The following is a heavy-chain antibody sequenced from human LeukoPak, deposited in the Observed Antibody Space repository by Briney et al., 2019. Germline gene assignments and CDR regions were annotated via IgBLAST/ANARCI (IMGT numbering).Heavy chain of an antibody. CDR2: ISYDGSNK. Sequence: PGGSLRLSCAASGFTFSSYGMPWVRQAPGKGLEWVAVISYDGSNKYYADSVKGRFTISRDNSKNTLYLQMNSLRAEDTAVYYCASGYSSGWFPDYWGRGTLVTVSS. CDR1: GFTFSSYG. V-gene: IGHV3-30*03. J-gene: IGHJ4*02. D-gene: IGHD6-19*01. CDR3: ASGYSSGWFPDY.